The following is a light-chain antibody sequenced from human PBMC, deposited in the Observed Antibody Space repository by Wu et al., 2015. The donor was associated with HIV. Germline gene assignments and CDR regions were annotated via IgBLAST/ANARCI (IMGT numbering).Light chain of an antibody. CDR3: LQSGSSPLT. CDR2: GAS. J-gene: IGKJ1*01. CDR1: QSVSSY. Sequence: EIVLTQSPATLSLSPGERATLSCRASQSVSSYLAWYQQKPGQAPRLLIYGASNRATGIPARFSGSGYGTDFNLIISGLEPEDFAVYYCLQSGSSPLTFGRGTRVEIK. V-gene: IGKV3-11*01.